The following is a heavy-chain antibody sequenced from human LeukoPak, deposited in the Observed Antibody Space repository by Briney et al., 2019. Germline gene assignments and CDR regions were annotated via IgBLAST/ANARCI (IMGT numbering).Heavy chain of an antibody. V-gene: IGHV3-49*04. CDR1: GFTFGDYA. J-gene: IGHJ4*02. Sequence: GRSLRLSCTASGFTFGDYAMNWVRQAPGKGLEWVGFSRSKTYGGTTEYAASVKGRFTISRDDSKSIAYLQMNSLKTEDTAVYYCTRVGATAYYYFDYWGQGTLVTVSS. CDR3: TRVGATAYYYFDY. CDR2: SRSKTYGGTT. D-gene: IGHD1-26*01.